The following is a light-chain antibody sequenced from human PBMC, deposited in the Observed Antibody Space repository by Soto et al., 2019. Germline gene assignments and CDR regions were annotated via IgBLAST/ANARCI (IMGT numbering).Light chain of an antibody. CDR2: AAS. Sequence: DLQMSQSPSSLSASIGDRVTIXXRASQSISSYLNWFQQKSGKAPKLXIYAASSLQSGVPSRFSGSGSGTDFTLTISSLQPEDFAAYYCQQTYSSPLTFGGGTKVDIK. V-gene: IGKV1-39*01. CDR3: QQTYSSPLT. CDR1: QSISSY. J-gene: IGKJ4*01.